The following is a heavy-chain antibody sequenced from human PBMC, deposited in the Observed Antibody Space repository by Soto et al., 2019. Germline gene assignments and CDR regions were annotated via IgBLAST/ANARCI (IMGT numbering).Heavy chain of an antibody. V-gene: IGHV3-66*01. Sequence: EVQLVESGGGLVQPGGSLRLSCAASGFTVNNNYMSWVRQAPGKGLECVSVIYSGGRTAYADSVKGRFTISRDSSKNTLYLQMNSLRAEDTAVYYCARKTDGIPGDYWGQGTLVTVSS. CDR1: GFTVNNNY. D-gene: IGHD1-20*01. CDR3: ARKTDGIPGDY. CDR2: IYSGGRT. J-gene: IGHJ4*02.